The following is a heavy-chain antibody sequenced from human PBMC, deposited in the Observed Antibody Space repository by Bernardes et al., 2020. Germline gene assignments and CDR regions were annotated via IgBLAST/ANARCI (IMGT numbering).Heavy chain of an antibody. Sequence: SETLSLTCTVSGGSISSSDYYWGWIRQPPGKGLEWIGSVSHTGNTYYNPSLKSRVTLSVDTSRDQLSLRMHSVTAADTALYYCTKIRKNLALPEHWGQGTLVKVSS. CDR3: TKIRKNLALPEH. CDR1: GGSISSSDYY. CDR2: VSHTGNT. V-gene: IGHV4-39*01. J-gene: IGHJ4*02.